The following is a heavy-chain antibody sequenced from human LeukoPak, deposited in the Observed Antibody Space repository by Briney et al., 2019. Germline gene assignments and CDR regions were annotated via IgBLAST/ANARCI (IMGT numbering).Heavy chain of an antibody. V-gene: IGHV1-69*06. J-gene: IGHJ6*03. CDR1: GYTFTGYY. CDR2: IIPIFGTA. D-gene: IGHD3-10*01. CDR3: ARRGEVNYYYYMDV. Sequence: ASVKVSCKASGYTFTGYYMHWVRQAPGQGLEWMGGIIPIFGTANYAQKFQGRVTITADKSTSTAYMELSSLRSEDTAVYYCARRGEVNYYYYMDVWGKGTTVTVSS.